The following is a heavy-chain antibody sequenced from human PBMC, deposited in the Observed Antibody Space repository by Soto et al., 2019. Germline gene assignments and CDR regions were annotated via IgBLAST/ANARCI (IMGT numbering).Heavy chain of an antibody. CDR3: ARGRYGDY. D-gene: IGHD1-1*01. Sequence: QVHLVQSGAEVKKPGASVKVSCKGSGYDFTTYGITWVRQAPGQGLEWMAWISAHNGNTDYAQKLQGRVTVTRAPSTSTAYMELRSLRSDDTAMYYCARGRYGDYWGQGALVTVSS. CDR1: GYDFTTYG. CDR2: ISAHNGNT. V-gene: IGHV1-18*01. J-gene: IGHJ4*02.